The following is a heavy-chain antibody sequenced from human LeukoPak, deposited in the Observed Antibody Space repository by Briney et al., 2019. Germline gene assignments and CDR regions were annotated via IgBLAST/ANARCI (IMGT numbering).Heavy chain of an antibody. J-gene: IGHJ4*02. CDR1: GYSISSGSY. CDR2: IYHSGNT. CDR3: ARDARDFWSDHHERFDY. V-gene: IGHV4-38-2*02. D-gene: IGHD3-3*01. Sequence: PSETLSLTCAVSGYSISSGSYWGWIRQPPGKGLEWIGSIYHSGNTYYNPSLKSRVTISVDTSKNQFSLKLSSVTAADTAVYHCARDARDFWSDHHERFDYWGQGTVVTVSS.